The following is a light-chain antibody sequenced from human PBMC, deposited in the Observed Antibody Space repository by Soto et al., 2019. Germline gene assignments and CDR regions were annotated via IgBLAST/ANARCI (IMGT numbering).Light chain of an antibody. CDR2: DAS. CDR1: QSITIL. CDR3: QQYNSYRT. Sequence: DIQMTQSPSTLSASVGDRVTITFRARQSITILLAWYQHKPWKAPKLLIYDASILESGVTSRFRGSGSGTESTLIISSLHPDDFATYYCQQYNSYRTLGQGSTVDI. V-gene: IGKV1-5*01. J-gene: IGKJ1*01.